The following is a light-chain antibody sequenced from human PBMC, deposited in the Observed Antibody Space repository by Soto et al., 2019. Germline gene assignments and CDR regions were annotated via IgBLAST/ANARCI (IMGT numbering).Light chain of an antibody. Sequence: VVLTQSPLSLPVALGQPASISCRSSQSLVFSDGNTYLNWFQQRPGQAPRRLIYKVSNRDSGVPDRFGGSGSGTDLTLKISSVQAEDFGVYYCMQGTRWLWTFGQGTKVEIK. V-gene: IGKV2-30*01. CDR3: MQGTRWLWT. CDR1: QSLVFSDGNTY. J-gene: IGKJ1*01. CDR2: KVS.